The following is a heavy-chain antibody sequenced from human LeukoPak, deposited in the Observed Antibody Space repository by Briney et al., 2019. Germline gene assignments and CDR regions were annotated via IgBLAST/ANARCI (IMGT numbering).Heavy chain of an antibody. J-gene: IGHJ3*02. Sequence: GGSLRLSCAASGFTVSNYGMHWVRQAPGKGLEWVAVIWYDGSNKYYADSVKGRFTISRDNSKNTLYLQMNSLRAEDTAVYYCARDSSSSWYYVGAFDIWGQGTMVTVSS. CDR2: IWYDGSNK. D-gene: IGHD6-13*01. CDR3: ARDSSSSWYYVGAFDI. CDR1: GFTVSNYG. V-gene: IGHV3-33*01.